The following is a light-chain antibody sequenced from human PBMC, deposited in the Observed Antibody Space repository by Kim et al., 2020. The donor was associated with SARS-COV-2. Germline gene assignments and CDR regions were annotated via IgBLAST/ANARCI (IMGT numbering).Light chain of an antibody. J-gene: IGKJ4*01. Sequence: SASVGDRVTITCRSSQNVDRYLNWYQQQPGRAPKLLIYAASSLQNGVPSRFSGTGSGTDFTLAIAGLQPEDFATYFCQQTFSAPTLTFGGGTKL. CDR2: AAS. CDR1: QNVDRY. V-gene: IGKV1-39*01. CDR3: QQTFSAPTLT.